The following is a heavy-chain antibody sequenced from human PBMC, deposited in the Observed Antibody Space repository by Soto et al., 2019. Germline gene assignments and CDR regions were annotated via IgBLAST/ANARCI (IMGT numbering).Heavy chain of an antibody. CDR2: INSDGSST. CDR1: GFTFSTYN. CDR3: XXGXXXSXGWYDGH. J-gene: IGHJ4*02. V-gene: IGHV3-74*01. D-gene: IGHD6-19*01. Sequence: EVQLVESGGGLVQPGGSLRLSCGASGFTFSTYNMHWVRQGPGKGLVWVSRINSDGSSTRYADSVKGRFTISRDNAKNTLYLQMNSLRVEDTAIYYXXXGXXXSXGWYDGHWGLGTLVTVSS.